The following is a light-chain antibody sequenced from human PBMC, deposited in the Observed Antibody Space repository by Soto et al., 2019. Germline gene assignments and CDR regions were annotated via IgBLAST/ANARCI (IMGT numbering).Light chain of an antibody. CDR1: QSISSNY. V-gene: IGKV3-20*01. J-gene: IGKJ4*01. CDR3: QQYGYPQLT. CDR2: GAS. Sequence: EIVLTQSPGTLSLSPGETVTLSCRVSQSISSNYVAWFQHKPGQAPRLLIYGASSRAPGIPERFSGSGSGTDLSLTINRLEPEDSAVFYCQQYGYPQLTFGGGTKVEIK.